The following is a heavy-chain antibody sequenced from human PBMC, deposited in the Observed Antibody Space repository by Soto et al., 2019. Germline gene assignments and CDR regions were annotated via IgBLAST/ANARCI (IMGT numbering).Heavy chain of an antibody. V-gene: IGHV1-69*04. CDR1: GGTFSSYA. D-gene: IGHD3-22*01. Sequence: ASVKVSCKASGGTFSSYAISWVRQAPGQGLEWMGRIIPILGTANYAQKFQGRVTITADKSTSTAYMELSSLRSEDTAVYYCARMLYDSSGYYYYYYGMDVWGQGTTVTVSS. CDR3: ARMLYDSSGYYYYYYGMDV. CDR2: IIPILGTA. J-gene: IGHJ6*02.